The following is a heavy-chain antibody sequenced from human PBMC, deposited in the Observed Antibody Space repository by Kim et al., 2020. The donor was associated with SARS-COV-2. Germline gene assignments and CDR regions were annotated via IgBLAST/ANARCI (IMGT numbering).Heavy chain of an antibody. V-gene: IGHV4-34*01. CDR3: ARGRVYYGSGSYYKGAKPLDY. J-gene: IGHJ4*02. D-gene: IGHD3-10*01. CDR1: GGSFSGYY. CDR2: INHSGST. Sequence: SETLSLTCAVYGGSFSGYYWSWIRQPPGKGLEWIGEINHSGSTNYNPSLKSRVTISVDTSKNQFSLKLSSVTAADTAVYYCARGRVYYGSGSYYKGAKPLDYWGQGTLVTVSS.